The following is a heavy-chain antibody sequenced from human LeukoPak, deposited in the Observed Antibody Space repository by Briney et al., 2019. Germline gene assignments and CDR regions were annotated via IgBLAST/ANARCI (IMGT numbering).Heavy chain of an antibody. Sequence: RPSETLSLTCAVYGGSFSGYYWSWVRQPPGKGLEWIGEINHSGSTNYNPSLKSRVTISVDTSKNQFSLKLSSVTAADTAVYYCARDSQSREFDYWGQGTMVTVS. CDR2: INHSGST. J-gene: IGHJ4*02. V-gene: IGHV4-34*01. CDR3: ARDSQSREFDY. D-gene: IGHD6-13*01. CDR1: GGSFSGYY.